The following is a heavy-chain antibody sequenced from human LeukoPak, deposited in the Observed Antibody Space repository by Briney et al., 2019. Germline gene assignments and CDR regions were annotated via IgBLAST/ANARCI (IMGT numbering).Heavy chain of an antibody. CDR3: ARNIGGTSGWFDP. D-gene: IGHD3-10*01. CDR2: INHSGST. J-gene: IGHJ5*02. Sequence: PSETLSLTCAVYGGSFSGYYWSWIRQPPGKGLEWIGEINHSGSTNYNPSLKSRVTISVDTSKNQFSLKLSSVTAADTAVYYCARNIGGTSGWFDPWGQGTLVTVSS. V-gene: IGHV4-34*01. CDR1: GGSFSGYY.